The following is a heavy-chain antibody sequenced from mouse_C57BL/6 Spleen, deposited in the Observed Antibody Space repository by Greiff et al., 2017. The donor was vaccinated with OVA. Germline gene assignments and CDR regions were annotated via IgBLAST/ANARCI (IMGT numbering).Heavy chain of an antibody. CDR2: IYPGGGYT. D-gene: IGHD2-5*01. CDR1: GYTFTNYW. V-gene: IGHV1-63*01. CDR3: ARRSNYGFDY. J-gene: IGHJ2*01. Sequence: QVQLQQSGPELVKPGASVKLSCKASGYTFTNYWIGWAKQRPGHGLEWIGDIYPGGGYTNYNEKFKGKATLTADKSSSTAYMQFSSLTSEDSAIYYCARRSNYGFDYWGQGTTLTVSS.